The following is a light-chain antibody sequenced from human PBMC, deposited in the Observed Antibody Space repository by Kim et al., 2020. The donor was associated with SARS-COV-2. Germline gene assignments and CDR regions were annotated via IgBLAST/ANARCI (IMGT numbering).Light chain of an antibody. V-gene: IGKV1-27*01. J-gene: IGKJ4*01. CDR2: DTS. CDR3: DNYDSATLT. Sequence: DIQMTQSPSSLSASVGDRVTITCQASQGVSKYLAWYQQRPGKVPKLLIFDTSTLQSGVPSRFSGSGSGTDFTLTISSLQPEDVATYYCDNYDSATLTFGGGTKGDSK. CDR1: QGVSKY.